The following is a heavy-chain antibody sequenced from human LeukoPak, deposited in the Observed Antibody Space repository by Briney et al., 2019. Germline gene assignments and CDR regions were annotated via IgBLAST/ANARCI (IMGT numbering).Heavy chain of an antibody. Sequence: PGGSLRLSCAASGFTFSNYGMHWVRQAPGKGLEWVAVIWYDGSYKSYAESVKGRFTISRDNSKNTLFLQMNSLRADDTAVYYCARDTLIAAPKTGTVTRIGWFDPWGQGTLVTVSS. D-gene: IGHD6-13*01. V-gene: IGHV3-33*01. CDR1: GFTFSNYG. J-gene: IGHJ5*02. CDR3: ARDTLIAAPKTGTVTRIGWFDP. CDR2: IWYDGSYK.